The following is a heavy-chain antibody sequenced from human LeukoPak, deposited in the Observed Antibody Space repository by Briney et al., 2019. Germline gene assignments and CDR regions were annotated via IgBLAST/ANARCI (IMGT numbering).Heavy chain of an antibody. CDR2: IHSDGSST. Sequence: GGSLRLSCAASGFTSSSHWMHWVRQAPGKGLVCVSSIHSDGSSTRYADSVKGRFTISRDNAENTLYLQMNSLRAEDTAVYYCAIVDYYDFTQIGVQYWGQGTLVTVPS. D-gene: IGHD3-22*01. V-gene: IGHV3-74*01. J-gene: IGHJ1*01. CDR3: AIVDYYDFTQIGVQY. CDR1: GFTSSSHW.